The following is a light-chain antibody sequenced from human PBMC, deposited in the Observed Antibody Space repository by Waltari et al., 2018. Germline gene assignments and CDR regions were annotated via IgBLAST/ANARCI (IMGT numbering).Light chain of an antibody. CDR3: SSYAGRNTL. CDR1: SSDVGGYNY. J-gene: IGLJ2*01. V-gene: IGLV2-8*01. Sequence: QSALTQPPSASGSPGHSVPISCTGTSSDVGGYNYVSGYQPHPGEAPKLLIYEVIKRPAGVPNRFSGSKSGNTASLTVSGLQAEDEGDYYCSSYAGRNTLFGGGTKLTVL. CDR2: EVI.